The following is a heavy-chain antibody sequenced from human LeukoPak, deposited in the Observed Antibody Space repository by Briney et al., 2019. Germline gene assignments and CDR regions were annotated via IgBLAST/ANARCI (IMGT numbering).Heavy chain of an antibody. J-gene: IGHJ4*02. V-gene: IGHV1-69*04. Sequence: SVKVSCKASGGTFSSYAISWVRQAPGQGLEWMGRIIPIFGIANYAQKFQGRVTITADKSTSTAYMELSSLRSEDTAVYYCARSGVILTTPFDYWSQGTLVTVSS. CDR1: GGTFSSYA. D-gene: IGHD3-9*01. CDR2: IIPIFGIA. CDR3: ARSGVILTTPFDY.